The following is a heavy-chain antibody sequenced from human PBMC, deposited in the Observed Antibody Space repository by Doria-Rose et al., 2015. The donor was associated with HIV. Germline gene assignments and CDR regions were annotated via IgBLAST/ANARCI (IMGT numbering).Heavy chain of an antibody. CDR1: GVSLSSPGMG. CDR3: ARIKSSRWYHKYYFDF. D-gene: IGHD6-13*01. V-gene: IGHV2-26*01. J-gene: IGHJ4*02. Sequence: QVTLKESGPVLVKPTETLTLTCTVSGVSLSSPGMGVSWIRQPPGKALEWLADIFSDDDRSYKSSLKSRLTSSRGTSKGQVVLTMTDMDPVDTATYYCARIKSSRWYHKYYFDFWGQGTLVIVSA. CDR2: IFSDDDR.